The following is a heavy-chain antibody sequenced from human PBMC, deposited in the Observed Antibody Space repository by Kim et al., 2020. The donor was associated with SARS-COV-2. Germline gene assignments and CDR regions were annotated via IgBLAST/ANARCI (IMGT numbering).Heavy chain of an antibody. CDR3: ARDPVGASIAGAFDI. J-gene: IGHJ3*02. Sequence: PSLNSPVTMSVDTSKNQFSLKLSSVTAADTAVYYCARDPVGASIAGAFDIWGQGTMVTVSS. V-gene: IGHV4-4*07. D-gene: IGHD1-26*01.